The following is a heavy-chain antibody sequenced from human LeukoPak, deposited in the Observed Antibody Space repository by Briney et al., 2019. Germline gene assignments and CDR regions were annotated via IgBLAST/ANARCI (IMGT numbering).Heavy chain of an antibody. CDR1: GGSFSGYY. J-gene: IGHJ4*02. CDR2: INHSGST. Sequence: SETLSLTCAVYGGSFSGYYWSWIRQPPGKGLEWIGEINHSGSTNYNPPLKSRATISVDTSKNQFSLKLSSVTAADTAVYYCARGLARYCSSTSCLIYRGIAAAGFDYWGQGTLVTVSS. D-gene: IGHD2-2*01. CDR3: ARGLARYCSSTSCLIYRGIAAAGFDY. V-gene: IGHV4-34*01.